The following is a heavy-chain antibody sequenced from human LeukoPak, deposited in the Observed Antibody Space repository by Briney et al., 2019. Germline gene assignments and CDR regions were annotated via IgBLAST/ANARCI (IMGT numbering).Heavy chain of an antibody. CDR2: IFYSGST. V-gene: IGHV4-39*07. J-gene: IGHJ5*02. D-gene: IGHD2-2*01. Sequence: PSETLSLTCTVSGGSISSNNYYWGWIRQPPGKGLEWIGTIFYSGSTYYNPSLKSRVTISVDTSKNQFSLKLTSVTAADTAVYYCAREYQLPYNWFDPWGQGTLVTVSS. CDR3: AREYQLPYNWFDP. CDR1: GGSISSNNYY.